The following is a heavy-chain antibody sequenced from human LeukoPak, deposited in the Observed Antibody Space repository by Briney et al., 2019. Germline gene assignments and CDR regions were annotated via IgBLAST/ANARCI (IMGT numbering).Heavy chain of an antibody. Sequence: GGSLRLSCAASGFTFSSYWMSWVRHAPGLGLEWVANIKQDGSEKYYVDSVKGRFTISRDIAKNSLYLQISSLRAEDTAVYYCARDPLGGQWQWAPTYYCHYWGQGTLVTVSS. D-gene: IGHD6-19*01. CDR1: GFTFSSYW. J-gene: IGHJ4*02. CDR3: ARDPLGGQWQWAPTYYCHY. V-gene: IGHV3-7*03. CDR2: IKQDGSEK.